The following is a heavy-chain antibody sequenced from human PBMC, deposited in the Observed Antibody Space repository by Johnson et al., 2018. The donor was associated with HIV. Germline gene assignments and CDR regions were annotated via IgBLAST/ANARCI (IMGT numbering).Heavy chain of an antibody. CDR3: ARGVPIAAAGHDAFDI. D-gene: IGHD6-13*01. V-gene: IGHV3-13*01. CDR1: GFTFSSYD. J-gene: IGHJ3*02. Sequence: MLLVESGGGLVQPGVSLRLSCAASGFTFSSYDMHWVRQATGKGLEWVSAIGTAGDTYYPGSVKGRFTISRENAKNSLYLQMNSLRAGDTAVYYCARGVPIAAAGHDAFDIWGQGTMVTVSS. CDR2: IGTAGDT.